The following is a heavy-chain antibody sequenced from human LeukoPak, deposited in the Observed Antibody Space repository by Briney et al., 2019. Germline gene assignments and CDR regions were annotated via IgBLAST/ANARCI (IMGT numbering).Heavy chain of an antibody. CDR1: GYTFTSYY. Sequence: ASVKVSCKVSGYTFTSYYMHWVRQAPGQGLEWMGIINPSGGSTSYAQKFQGGVTMTRDTSTSTVYMELSSLRSEDTAVYYCARGNIVVVPAAITYWFDPWGQGTLVTVSS. CDR3: ARGNIVVVPAAITYWFDP. CDR2: INPSGGST. D-gene: IGHD2-2*01. V-gene: IGHV1-46*01. J-gene: IGHJ5*02.